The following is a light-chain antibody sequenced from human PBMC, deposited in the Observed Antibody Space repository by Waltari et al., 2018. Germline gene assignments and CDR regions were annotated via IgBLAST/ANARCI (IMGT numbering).Light chain of an antibody. CDR1: QSLLHSNGYNY. J-gene: IGKJ3*01. CDR2: LGS. V-gene: IGKV2-28*01. CDR3: MQALQTPRT. Sequence: DLVMTQSPLSLPVTPGEPASISCRSSQSLLHSNGYNYLDWYLQKPGQSPQLLIYLGSNRASGVPDRFSGSGSGTDFTLKISRVEAEDVGVYYCMQALQTPRTFGPGTKVGIK.